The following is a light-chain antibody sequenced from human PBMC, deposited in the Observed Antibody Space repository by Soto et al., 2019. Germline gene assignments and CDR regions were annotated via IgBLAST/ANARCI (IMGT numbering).Light chain of an antibody. CDR2: AAS. CDR3: HQYNTWPLT. V-gene: IGKV1-5*01. CDR1: QTISRK. J-gene: IGKJ4*01. Sequence: DMQMPQSHSPLSGSVGDRVTLTCRASQTISRKLAWYQQKPGKAPTLLVSAASSRQRGIPARFNGSGSGTEFTLAISSLQSEDFAVYYCHQYNTWPLTFGGGTKVDIK.